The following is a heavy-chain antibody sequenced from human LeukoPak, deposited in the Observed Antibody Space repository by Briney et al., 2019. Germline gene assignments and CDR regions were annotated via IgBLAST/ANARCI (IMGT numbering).Heavy chain of an antibody. J-gene: IGHJ4*02. Sequence: ASVKVSCKASGYTLTSYGISWVRQAPGQGLEWMGWISAYNGNTNYAQKLQGRVTMTTDTSTSTAYMELRSLRSDDTAVYYCASIRTDGDYFDYWGQGTLVTVSS. CDR1: GYTLTSYG. CDR2: ISAYNGNT. CDR3: ASIRTDGDYFDY. D-gene: IGHD4-17*01. V-gene: IGHV1-18*04.